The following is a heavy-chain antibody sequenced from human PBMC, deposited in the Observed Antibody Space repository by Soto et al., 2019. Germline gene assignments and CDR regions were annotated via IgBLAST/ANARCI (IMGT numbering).Heavy chain of an antibody. CDR3: AHHPYYGLGSYSFDY. D-gene: IGHD3-10*01. CDR2: IYWDDDK. Sequence: QITLKESGPTLVRPTQTLTLTCTFSGFSLTTSGVGVGWIPQPPGKALELLAVIYWDDDKRYSSSLKSRLTNTNDTSKNQVVLTMTNMDPVDTATYYCAHHPYYGLGSYSFDYWGQGTLVTVSS. V-gene: IGHV2-5*02. J-gene: IGHJ4*02. CDR1: GFSLTTSGVG.